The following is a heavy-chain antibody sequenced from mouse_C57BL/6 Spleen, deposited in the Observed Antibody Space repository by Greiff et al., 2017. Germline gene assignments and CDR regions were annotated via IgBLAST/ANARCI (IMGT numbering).Heavy chain of an antibody. V-gene: IGHV2-6-1*01. D-gene: IGHD2-2*01. CDR2: IWSDGST. J-gene: IGHJ4*01. CDR3: ARHDYYGNDPHYYAMDY. Sequence: QVQLKQSGPGLVAPSQSLSITCTVSGFSLTSYGVHWVRQPPGKGLEWLVVIWSDGSTPYNSALKSRLSISKDNSKSQVFLKMNSRQTDDTAMYFCARHDYYGNDPHYYAMDYGGKGTSVTVSS. CDR1: GFSLTSYG.